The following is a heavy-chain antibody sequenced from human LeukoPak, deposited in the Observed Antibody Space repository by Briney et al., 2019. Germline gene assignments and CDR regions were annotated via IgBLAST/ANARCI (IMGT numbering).Heavy chain of an antibody. CDR3: ARDRPRLRGYSYGYYYYMDV. Sequence: SETLSLTCTVSGGSISSYYWSWIRQPPGKGLEWIGYIYYSGSTNYNPSLKSRVTISVDTSKNQFSLKLSSVTAADTAVYYCARDRPRLRGYSYGYYYYMDVWGKGTTVTVSS. V-gene: IGHV4-59*12. D-gene: IGHD5-18*01. J-gene: IGHJ6*03. CDR2: IYYSGST. CDR1: GGSISSYY.